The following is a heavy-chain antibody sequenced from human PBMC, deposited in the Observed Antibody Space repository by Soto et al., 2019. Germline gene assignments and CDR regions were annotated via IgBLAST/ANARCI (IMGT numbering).Heavy chain of an antibody. CDR1: GDSISKTNW. CDR3: ARVPIIVDIPPAPSGWFDP. J-gene: IGHJ5*02. Sequence: PSETLSLTCTVSGDSISKTNWWSWVRQPPGKGLEWIGEIHQSGSTNYSPSLKGRVTISVDNSKNQFSLKLRSVSAADTAVYYCARVPIIVDIPPAPSGWFDPWGQGTLVTVSS. V-gene: IGHV4-4*02. D-gene: IGHD2-2*01. CDR2: IHQSGST.